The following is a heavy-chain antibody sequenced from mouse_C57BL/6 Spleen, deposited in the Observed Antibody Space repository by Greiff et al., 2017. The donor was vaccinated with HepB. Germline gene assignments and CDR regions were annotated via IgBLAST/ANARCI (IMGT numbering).Heavy chain of an antibody. CDR1: GFTFSSYA. V-gene: IGHV5-4*03. Sequence: DVKLVESGGGLVKPGGSLKLSCAASGFTFSSYAMSWVRQTPEKRLEWVATISDGGRYTYYPDNVKGRFTLSRENAKHNLYLQMSHLKSEDTAMYYCARGYGSSYWYFDVWGTGTTVTVSS. CDR2: ISDGGRYT. D-gene: IGHD1-1*01. CDR3: ARGYGSSYWYFDV. J-gene: IGHJ1*03.